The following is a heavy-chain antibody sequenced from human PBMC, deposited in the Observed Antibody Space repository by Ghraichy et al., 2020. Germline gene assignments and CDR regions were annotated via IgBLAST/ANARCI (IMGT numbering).Heavy chain of an antibody. V-gene: IGHV4-39*01. CDR1: AGSISSSEDY. Sequence: ESLNISCTVSAGSISSSEDYWGWIRQPPGKGLEWIGSIYYGGSTYYNPSLKSRVTISVDTTKSQLSLKLSSVTAADTAVYFCARRQTVTWYYFDYWGQGTLVTVSS. CDR2: IYYGGST. D-gene: IGHD4-17*01. CDR3: ARRQTVTWYYFDY. J-gene: IGHJ4*02.